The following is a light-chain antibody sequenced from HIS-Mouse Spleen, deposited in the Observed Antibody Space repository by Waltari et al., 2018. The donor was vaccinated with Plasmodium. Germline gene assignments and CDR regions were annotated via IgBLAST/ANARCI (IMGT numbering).Light chain of an antibody. CDR3: QKYNSAPHT. CDR1: QCISNY. V-gene: IGKV1-27*01. CDR2: AAS. Sequence: IQMTQSPPSLSASVGDRVNITCRASQCISNYLAWYQQKPGKVPKLLIYAASTLQSGVPSRFSGSGSGTDFTLTISSLQPEDVATYYCQKYNSAPHTFGQGTKLEIK. J-gene: IGKJ2*01.